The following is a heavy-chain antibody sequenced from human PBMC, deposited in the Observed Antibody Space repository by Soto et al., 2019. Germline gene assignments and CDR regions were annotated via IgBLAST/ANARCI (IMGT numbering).Heavy chain of an antibody. CDR1: GGSISSGGYY. D-gene: IGHD3-16*02. Sequence: SETLSLTCTVSGGSISSGGYYWSWIRQHPGKGLEWIGYIYYSGSTYYNPSLKSRVTISVDTSKNQFSLKLSSVTAADTAVYYCARVPSYDYVWGSYRMFDLWGQGTLVTVSS. J-gene: IGHJ5*02. CDR2: IYYSGST. CDR3: ARVPSYDYVWGSYRMFDL. V-gene: IGHV4-31*03.